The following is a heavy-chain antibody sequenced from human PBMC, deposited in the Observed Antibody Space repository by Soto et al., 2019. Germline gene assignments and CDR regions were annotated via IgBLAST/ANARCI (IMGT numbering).Heavy chain of an antibody. D-gene: IGHD6-19*01. CDR1: GGSISSSSYY. CDR3: ARYKGSGWSRTVFDY. V-gene: IGHV4-39*01. Sequence: SETLSLTCTVSGGSISSSSYYWGWIRQPPGKGLEWIGSIYYSGSTYYNPSLKSRVTISVDTSKNQFSLKLSSVTAADTAVYYCARYKGSGWSRTVFDYWGQGTLVTVSS. CDR2: IYYSGST. J-gene: IGHJ4*02.